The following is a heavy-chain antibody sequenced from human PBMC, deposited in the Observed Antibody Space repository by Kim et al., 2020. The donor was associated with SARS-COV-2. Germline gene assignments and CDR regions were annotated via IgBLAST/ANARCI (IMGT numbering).Heavy chain of an antibody. Sequence: ASVKVSCKASGYTFTSYDINWVRQATGQGLECMGWMNPNSGNTGYAQKFQGRVTMTRNTSISTAYMELSSLRSEDTAVYYCARGIYYGSGSYAYYYGMDVWGQGPTVTVSS. CDR3: ARGIYYGSGSYAYYYGMDV. D-gene: IGHD3-10*01. J-gene: IGHJ6*02. CDR2: MNPNSGNT. V-gene: IGHV1-8*01. CDR1: GYTFTSYD.